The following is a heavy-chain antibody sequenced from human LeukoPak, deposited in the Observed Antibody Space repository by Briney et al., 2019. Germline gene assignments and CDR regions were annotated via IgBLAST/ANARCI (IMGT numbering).Heavy chain of an antibody. V-gene: IGHV4-59*01. D-gene: IGHD2-21*01. CDR1: GGSISSYY. CDR3: ARAPPLRTNGDY. J-gene: IGHJ4*02. Sequence: SETLSLTCTVSGGSISSYYWSWIRQPPGKGLEWIGYIYYSGSTNYNPSLKSRVTMSVDTSKNQFSLKLSSVTAADTAVYYCARAPPLRTNGDYWGQGTLVTVSS. CDR2: IYYSGST.